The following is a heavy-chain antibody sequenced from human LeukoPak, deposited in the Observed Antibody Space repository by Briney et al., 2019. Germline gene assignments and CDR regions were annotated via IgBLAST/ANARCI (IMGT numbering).Heavy chain of an antibody. J-gene: IGHJ5*02. V-gene: IGHV1-18*01. D-gene: IGHD4-23*01. Sequence: GASVRVSCKASGYTFTSCGISWVRQAPGQGLEWMGWISAYNGNTNYAQKLQGRVTMTTDTSTSTAYMELRSLRSDDTAVYYCARSKSGNIPTLWFDPWAREPWSPSPQ. CDR1: GYTFTSCG. CDR3: ARSKSGNIPTLWFDP. CDR2: ISAYNGNT.